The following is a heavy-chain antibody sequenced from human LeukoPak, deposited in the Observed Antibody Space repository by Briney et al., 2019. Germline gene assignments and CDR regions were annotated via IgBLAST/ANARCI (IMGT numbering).Heavy chain of an antibody. CDR2: IFYRGST. V-gene: IGHV4-59*12. CDR3: ARDSALAQAVMFDY. J-gene: IGHJ4*02. Sequence: PSETLSLTCTVSGASINSNYWSWVRQPPGKELEWIGYIFYRGSTIYNPSLTSRVTISIDTSKNQFSLKLSSVTAADTAVYYCARDSALAQAVMFDYWGQGTLVTVSS. CDR1: GASINSNY. D-gene: IGHD6-19*01.